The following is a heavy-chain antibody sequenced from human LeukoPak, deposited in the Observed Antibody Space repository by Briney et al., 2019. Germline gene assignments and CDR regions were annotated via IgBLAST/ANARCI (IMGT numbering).Heavy chain of an antibody. CDR2: LYHDGNT. CDR3: ARNGYGSVPDYGMDV. D-gene: IGHD3-10*01. Sequence: PSQTLSLTCTVSGGSISGGGYSWSWIRQPPGKGLEWIGYLYHDGNTYYNPSLKSRVTISKDRSKNQFSLNLSSVTAADTAVYFCARNGYGSVPDYGMDVWGQGTTVTVSS. V-gene: IGHV4-30-2*01. J-gene: IGHJ6*02. CDR1: GGSISGGGYS.